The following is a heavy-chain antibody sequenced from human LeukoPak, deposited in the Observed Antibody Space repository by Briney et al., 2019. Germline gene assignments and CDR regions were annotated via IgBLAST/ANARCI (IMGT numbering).Heavy chain of an antibody. J-gene: IGHJ4*02. D-gene: IGHD6-13*01. CDR1: GGSFSGYY. V-gene: IGHV4-34*01. CDR2: INHSGST. Sequence: SETLSLTCAVYGGSFSGYYWSWIRQPPGKGLEWIGEINHSGSTYYNPSLKSRVIISLDRSKNQFSLKLSSVTAADTAVYYCARGLAAAGTYYFDYRGQGTLVTVSS. CDR3: ARGLAAAGTYYFDY.